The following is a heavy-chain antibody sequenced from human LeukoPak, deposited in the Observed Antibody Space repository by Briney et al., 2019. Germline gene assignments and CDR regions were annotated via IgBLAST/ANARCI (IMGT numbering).Heavy chain of an antibody. Sequence: PGGSLRLSCAASGFTFSSYGMSWVRQAPGKGLEWVANIKQDGSEKYYVDSVKGRFTISRDNAKNSLYLQMNSLRAEDTAVYYCAPHVGGSYYWGQGTLVTVPS. CDR2: IKQDGSEK. CDR1: GFTFSSYG. J-gene: IGHJ4*02. V-gene: IGHV3-7*05. D-gene: IGHD1-26*01. CDR3: APHVGGSYY.